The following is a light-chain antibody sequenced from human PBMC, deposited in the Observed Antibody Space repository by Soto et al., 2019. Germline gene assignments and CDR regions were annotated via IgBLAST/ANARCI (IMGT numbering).Light chain of an antibody. V-gene: IGLV2-11*01. CDR1: SSDVGGYNY. CDR2: NVS. CDR3: CSYAGSYTYV. Sequence: QSALTQPRSVSGSPGQSVTLSCTGTSSDVGGYNYVSWYQQHPGKAPKLMIYNVSKRPSWVPDRFSGSKSVNTASLTISGLQAEDEADYYCCSYAGSYTYVFGTGTKLTVL. J-gene: IGLJ1*01.